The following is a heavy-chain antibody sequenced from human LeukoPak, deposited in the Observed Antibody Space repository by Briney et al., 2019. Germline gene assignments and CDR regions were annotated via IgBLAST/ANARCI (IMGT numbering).Heavy chain of an antibody. CDR1: GFTFSRYW. CDR2: INSDGRST. V-gene: IGHV3-74*01. D-gene: IGHD3-9*01. Sequence: GGSLRLSCVASGFTFSRYWMHWVRQAPGKGLVWVSRINSDGRSTNYADSVKGRFSISRDNAENTLYLQMNSLRVEDTAGYYCVRGADTGYSSDSWGQGTLVTVSS. CDR3: VRGADTGYSSDS. J-gene: IGHJ4*02.